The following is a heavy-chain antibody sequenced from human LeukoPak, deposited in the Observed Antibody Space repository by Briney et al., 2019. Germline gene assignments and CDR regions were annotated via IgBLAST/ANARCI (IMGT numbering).Heavy chain of an antibody. J-gene: IGHJ5*02. Sequence: ASVKVSCKASGYTFTDYYMHWGRQAPGQGLEWMGWINPNSGGTNYAQKFQGRVSMTRDTSISTAYMELSRLRSDDTAVYYCARNTINWFDPWGQGVLVTVSS. CDR1: GYTFTDYY. D-gene: IGHD5-24*01. V-gene: IGHV1-2*02. CDR3: ARNTINWFDP. CDR2: INPNSGGT.